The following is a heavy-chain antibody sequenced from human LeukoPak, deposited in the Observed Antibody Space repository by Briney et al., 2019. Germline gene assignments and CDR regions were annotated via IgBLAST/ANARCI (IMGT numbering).Heavy chain of an antibody. V-gene: IGHV3-21*01. CDR2: ISGTSTHI. CDR3: ARDPLEWELPGTFHI. CDR1: GFTFSRCG. D-gene: IGHD1-26*01. Sequence: GGSLRLSCAASGFTFSRCGMNWVRQAPGKGLEWVSSISGTSTHIYYADSVKGRFTISRDNAQNSLYLQMNSLRAEDTAVYYCARDPLEWELPGTFHIWGQGTMVTVSS. J-gene: IGHJ3*02.